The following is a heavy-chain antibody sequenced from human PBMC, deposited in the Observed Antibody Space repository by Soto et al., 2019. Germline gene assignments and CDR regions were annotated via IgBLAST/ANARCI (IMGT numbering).Heavy chain of an antibody. J-gene: IGHJ3*02. CDR1: GGAISSSNW. CDR3: ARGIAVAGRWGGDAFDI. Sequence: SETLSLTCAVSGGAISSSNWWSWVRQPPGKGLEWIGEIYHSGSTNYNPSLKSRVTISVDKSKNQFSLKLSSVTAADTAVYYCARGIAVAGRWGGDAFDIWGQGTMVTVSS. V-gene: IGHV4-4*02. CDR2: IYHSGST. D-gene: IGHD6-19*01.